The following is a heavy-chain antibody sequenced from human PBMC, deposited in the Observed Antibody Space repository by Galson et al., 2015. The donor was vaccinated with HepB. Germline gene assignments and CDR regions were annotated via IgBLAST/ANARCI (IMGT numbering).Heavy chain of an antibody. CDR1: GYSFTTYW. V-gene: IGHV5-10-1*01. CDR2: IDPSDSYA. Sequence: QSGAEVKKPGESLRISCKVSGYSFTTYWISWVRQMPGKGLEWMGRIDPSDSYANYSPSFQGHVSISIDKSISTAYLQWTSLKASDTAVYYWTFDLWGLGTLVTVSS. J-gene: IGHJ3*01. CDR3: TFDL.